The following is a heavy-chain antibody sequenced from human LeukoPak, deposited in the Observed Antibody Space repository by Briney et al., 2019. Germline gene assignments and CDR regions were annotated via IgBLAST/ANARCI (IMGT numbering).Heavy chain of an antibody. D-gene: IGHD2-2*02. J-gene: IGHJ6*03. Sequence: GASVKVSCKASGYTFTGYYMHWVRQAPGQGLEWMGWINPNSGGTNYAQKFQGRVTMTRDTSISTAYMELSRLRSADTAVYYCARDPACSSTSCYRFGTYYYYMDVWGKGTTVTVSS. CDR2: INPNSGGT. CDR1: GYTFTGYY. CDR3: ARDPACSSTSCYRFGTYYYYMDV. V-gene: IGHV1-2*02.